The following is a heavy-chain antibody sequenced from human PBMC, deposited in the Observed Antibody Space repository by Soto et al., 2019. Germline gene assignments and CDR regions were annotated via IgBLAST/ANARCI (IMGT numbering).Heavy chain of an antibody. Sequence: QEQLVESGGGVVQPGRSLRLSCAASRFSFSDCAMHWVRQAPDKGLEWVAVISYDGDTQYYTDSVKGRFTISRDNSEITLYLRMNSLSIEDTSLYYGARGPPGSGYYSELDWYFDLWGRGSLVTVSS. J-gene: IGHJ2*01. CDR1: RFSFSDCA. CDR3: ARGPPGSGYYSELDWYFDL. CDR2: ISYDGDTQ. V-gene: IGHV3-30-3*01. D-gene: IGHD3-22*01.